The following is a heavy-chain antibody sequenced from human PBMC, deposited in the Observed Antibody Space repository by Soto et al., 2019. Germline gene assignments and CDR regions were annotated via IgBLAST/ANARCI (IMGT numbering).Heavy chain of an antibody. CDR2: IYPDDSDT. V-gene: IGHV5-51*01. J-gene: IGHJ6*02. Sequence: VESLKISCKGSGYSFINYWIAWVRQVPGQGLEWMGIIYPDDSDTRYSPSIQGQVTISADKSMTTAYLQWSSLKASDTAMYYCARRGVEQSEADYYYGMDVWGQGTTVTVSS. D-gene: IGHD4-4*01. CDR1: GYSFINYW. CDR3: ARRGVEQSEADYYYGMDV.